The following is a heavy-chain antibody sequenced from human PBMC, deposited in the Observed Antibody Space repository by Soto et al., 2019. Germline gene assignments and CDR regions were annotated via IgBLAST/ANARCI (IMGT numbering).Heavy chain of an antibody. J-gene: IGHJ4*02. CDR1: GGSISSSNW. CDR2: IYHSGST. D-gene: IGHD3-10*01. Sequence: SETLSLTCAVSGGSISSSNWWTWVRPPPGKGLEWIGEIYHSGSTNYIPSLKSRVTISVDKSKNQFSLKLTSMTAADTAVYYCATRFDGLGSYEYWGQGTLVTVSS. V-gene: IGHV4-4*02. CDR3: ATRFDGLGSYEY.